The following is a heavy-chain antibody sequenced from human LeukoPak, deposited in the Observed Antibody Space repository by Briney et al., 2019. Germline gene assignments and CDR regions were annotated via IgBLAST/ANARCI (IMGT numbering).Heavy chain of an antibody. D-gene: IGHD4-17*01. CDR1: GGSFSGYY. CDR3: ARFTVTFDY. J-gene: IGHJ4*02. V-gene: IGHV4-34*01. Sequence: SETLSLTCAVYGGSFSGYYWSWIRQPPGKGLEWIGEINHRRSTNYNPSLKSRVTMSVDTSKNQFSLKLSSVTAADTAVYYCARFTVTFDYWGQGTLVTVSS. CDR2: INHRRST.